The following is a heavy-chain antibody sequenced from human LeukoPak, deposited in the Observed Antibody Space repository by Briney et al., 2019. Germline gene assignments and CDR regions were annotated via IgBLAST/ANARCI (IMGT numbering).Heavy chain of an antibody. CDR3: AREDPGNWFDP. CDR1: GGSVSGYY. J-gene: IGHJ5*02. V-gene: IGHV4-34*01. Sequence: SETLSLTCAVYGGSVSGYYWSWIRQPPGKGLEWIGEINHSGSTNYNPSLKSRVTISVDTSKNQFSLKLSSVTAADTAVYYCAREDPGNWFDPWGQGTLVTVSS. CDR2: INHSGST.